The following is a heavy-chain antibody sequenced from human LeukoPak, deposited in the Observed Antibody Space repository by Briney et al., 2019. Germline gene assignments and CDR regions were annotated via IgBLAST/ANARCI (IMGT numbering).Heavy chain of an antibody. CDR1: GFTFSPYT. V-gene: IGHV3-64*02. CDR2: IIGDGITT. D-gene: IGHD6-19*01. Sequence: GGSLRLSCAASGFTFSPYTMHWVRQAPGKGLEFVSAIIGDGITTYYADSVKGRFTVSRDNSKSTLYLQMGSLTAEDMAVYYCARDGSGYYGMDVWGQGTTVTVSS. CDR3: ARDGSGYYGMDV. J-gene: IGHJ6*02.